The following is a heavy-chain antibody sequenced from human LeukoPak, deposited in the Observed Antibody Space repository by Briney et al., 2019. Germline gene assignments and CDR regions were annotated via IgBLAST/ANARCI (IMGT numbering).Heavy chain of an antibody. CDR3: ARVSLALFDY. CDR1: GGSITSYY. J-gene: IGHJ4*02. D-gene: IGHD6-13*01. V-gene: IGHV4-59*01. Sequence: PSETLSLTCTVSGGSITSYYWSWIRQPPGKGLEWIGYIYYSGSTNYNPSLKSRVTISVDTSKNQFSLKLSSVTAADTAVYYCARVSLALFDYWGQGTLVTVSS. CDR2: IYYSGST.